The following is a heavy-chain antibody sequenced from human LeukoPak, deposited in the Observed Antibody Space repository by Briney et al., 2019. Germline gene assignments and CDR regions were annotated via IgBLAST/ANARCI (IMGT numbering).Heavy chain of an antibody. J-gene: IGHJ4*02. CDR3: ATRYNWGRY. Sequence: GGSLRLSCAASGFTFSSYLMSWFRRAPGEGLEWVANIKQDGSDKYYVDSVKGRFTISRDNAKNSLYLQMNSLRAEDTAVYYCATRYNWGRYWGQGTLVTVSS. CDR1: GFTFSSYL. CDR2: IKQDGSDK. V-gene: IGHV3-7*01. D-gene: IGHD7-27*01.